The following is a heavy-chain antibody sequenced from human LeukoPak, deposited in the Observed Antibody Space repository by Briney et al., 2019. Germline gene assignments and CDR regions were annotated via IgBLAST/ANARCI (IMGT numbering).Heavy chain of an antibody. Sequence: SVKVSCKASGGTFSSYAISWVRQAPGRGLEWMGGIILIFGTANYAQKFQGRVTITRDTSASTAYMELSSLRSEDTAVYYCARDRMVLWFGELVNWFDPWGQGTLVTVSS. CDR2: IILIFGTA. CDR3: ARDRMVLWFGELVNWFDP. J-gene: IGHJ5*02. CDR1: GGTFSSYA. V-gene: IGHV1-69*05. D-gene: IGHD3-10*01.